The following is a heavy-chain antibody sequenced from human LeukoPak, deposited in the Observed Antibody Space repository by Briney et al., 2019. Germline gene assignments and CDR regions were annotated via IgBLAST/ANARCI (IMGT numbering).Heavy chain of an antibody. CDR2: ISFDGSNK. CDR1: GFTFSSYA. V-gene: IGHV3-30-3*01. J-gene: IGHJ6*02. D-gene: IGHD3-22*01. Sequence: PGRSLRLSCAASGFTFSSYAMYWVRQAPGKGLEWVAVISFDGSNKYYADSVKGRFTISRDNSNNTLSLQMSSLRAEDTAVYCCARAHLGSGYPYYFYYGLDVWGQGTTVTVSS. CDR3: ARAHLGSGYPYYFYYGLDV.